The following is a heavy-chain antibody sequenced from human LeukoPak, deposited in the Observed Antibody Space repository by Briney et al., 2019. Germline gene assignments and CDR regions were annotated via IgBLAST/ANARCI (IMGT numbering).Heavy chain of an antibody. Sequence: GRSLRLSCAASGFTFSSYAMHWVRQAPGKGLEWVAVIPYDGSNKYYADSVKGRFTISRDNSKNTLYLQMNSLRAEDTAVYYCARDRTAYYYYGMDVWGQGTTVTVSS. CDR3: ARDRTAYYYYGMDV. CDR1: GFTFSSYA. CDR2: IPYDGSNK. V-gene: IGHV3-30-3*01. J-gene: IGHJ6*02. D-gene: IGHD1-14*01.